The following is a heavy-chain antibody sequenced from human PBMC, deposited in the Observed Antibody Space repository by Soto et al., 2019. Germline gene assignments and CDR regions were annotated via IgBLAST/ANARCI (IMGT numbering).Heavy chain of an antibody. J-gene: IGHJ4*02. Sequence: PGGSLRLSCAASGFTFSSYGMHWVRQAPGKGLEWVAVISYDGSNKYYADSVKGRFTISRDNSKNTLYLQMNSLRAEDTAVYYCAKETVAAHYWGQGTLVTVSS. V-gene: IGHV3-30*18. CDR3: AKETVAAHY. CDR2: ISYDGSNK. CDR1: GFTFSSYG. D-gene: IGHD6-19*01.